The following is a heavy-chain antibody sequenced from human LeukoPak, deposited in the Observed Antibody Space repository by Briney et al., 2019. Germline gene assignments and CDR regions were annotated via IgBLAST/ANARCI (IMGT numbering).Heavy chain of an antibody. CDR3: ARGLYVPYSGEYYYYYYMDV. D-gene: IGHD1-26*01. Sequence: SVKVSCKASGGTFSSYAISWVRQAPGQGLEWMGGIIPIFGTANYAQKFQGRVAITADESTSTAYMELSSLRSEDTAVYYCARGLYVPYSGEYYYYYYMDVWGKGTTVTIPS. J-gene: IGHJ6*03. CDR2: IIPIFGTA. V-gene: IGHV1-69*13. CDR1: GGTFSSYA.